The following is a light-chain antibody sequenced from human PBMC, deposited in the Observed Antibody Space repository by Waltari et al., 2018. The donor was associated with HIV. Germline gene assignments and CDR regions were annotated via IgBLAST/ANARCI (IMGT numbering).Light chain of an antibody. Sequence: QSALTQPASVSGSPGPSITISCTGTSSDGGGYNYVSWYQQHPGKAPKLMIYDVSKRPSGVSNRFSGSKSGNTASLTISGLQAEDEADYYCCSYAGSSTYVFGTGTKVTVL. J-gene: IGLJ1*01. CDR3: CSYAGSSTYV. V-gene: IGLV2-23*02. CDR1: SSDGGGYNY. CDR2: DVS.